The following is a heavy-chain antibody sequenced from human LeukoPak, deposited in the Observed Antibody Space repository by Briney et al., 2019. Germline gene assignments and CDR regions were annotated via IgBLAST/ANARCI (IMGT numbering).Heavy chain of an antibody. CDR3: ATTNDGGGYQWGDFFDY. CDR1: GGTSNSHA. V-gene: IGHV1-69*04. D-gene: IGHD3-22*01. Sequence: SVKVSCKASGGTSNSHAISWVRQAPGQGLEWMGRIIPNLGTTNRAQKFQDRVTLTADKSTNTAYMELTSLTSDDTAIYYCATTNDGGGYQWGDFFDYWGQGTLVTVSS. J-gene: IGHJ4*02. CDR2: IIPNLGTT.